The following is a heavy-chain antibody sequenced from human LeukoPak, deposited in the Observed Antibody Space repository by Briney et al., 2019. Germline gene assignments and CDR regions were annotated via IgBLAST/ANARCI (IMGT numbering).Heavy chain of an antibody. J-gene: IGHJ4*02. D-gene: IGHD6-19*01. V-gene: IGHV1-69*04. Sequence: GSSVKVSCKASGGTFSNYGISWVRQAPGQGLEWMGRIIPIIGIANYAQKFQGRVTMTEDTSTDTAYMELSSLRSEDTAVYYCATWVGIAVAGFDYWGQGTLVTVSS. CDR2: IIPIIGIA. CDR1: GGTFSNYG. CDR3: ATWVGIAVAGFDY.